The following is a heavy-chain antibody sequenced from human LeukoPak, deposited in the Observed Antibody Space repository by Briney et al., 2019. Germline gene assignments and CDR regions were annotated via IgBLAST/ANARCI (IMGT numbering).Heavy chain of an antibody. CDR3: ARAGSYYYMDV. V-gene: IGHV1-18*01. CDR1: GYTFTGSG. Sequence: RASVKVSCKASGYTFTGSGISWVRQAPGQGLEWMGWIDAYNGNTNYAQKLQGRVTMTTDTSTTTAYMELRSLRLDDTAVYYCARAGSYYYMDVWGKGTTVAVSS. CDR2: IDAYNGNT. J-gene: IGHJ6*03. D-gene: IGHD1-1*01.